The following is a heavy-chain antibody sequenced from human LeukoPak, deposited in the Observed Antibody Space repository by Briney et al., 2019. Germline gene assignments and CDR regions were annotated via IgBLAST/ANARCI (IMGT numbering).Heavy chain of an antibody. D-gene: IGHD2-15*01. CDR1: GFTFSSYA. CDR2: ISGSGGST. CDR3: AKDPDIGYCSGGSCYDFFDY. Sequence: PGGSLRLSCAASGFTFSSYAMSWVRQAPGKGLEGVSAISGSGGSTYYADSVKGRFTISRDNSKNTLYLQMNSLRAEDTAVYYCAKDPDIGYCSGGSCYDFFDYWGQGTLVTVSS. J-gene: IGHJ4*02. V-gene: IGHV3-23*01.